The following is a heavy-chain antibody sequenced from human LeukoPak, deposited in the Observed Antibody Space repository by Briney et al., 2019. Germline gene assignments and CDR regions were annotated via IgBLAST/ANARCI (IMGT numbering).Heavy chain of an antibody. CDR1: GGTFSSYA. J-gene: IGHJ6*02. D-gene: IGHD2-8*01. CDR2: IIPIFGTA. Sequence: SVKVSCKASGGTFSSYAISWVRQAPGQGLEWMGGIIPIFGTANYAQKFQGRVTITADESTSTAYMELSSLRSEDTAVYYCASKGMVYADYYYYGMDVWGQGTTVTVSS. CDR3: ASKGMVYADYYYYGMDV. V-gene: IGHV1-69*13.